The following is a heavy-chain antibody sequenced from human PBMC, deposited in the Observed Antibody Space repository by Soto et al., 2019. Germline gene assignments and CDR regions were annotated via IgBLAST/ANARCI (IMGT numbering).Heavy chain of an antibody. CDR3: ERDDDNDANALDY. V-gene: IGHV3-33*01. Sequence: PXGSLRLYCAASGFTFSKYCMHCVRQAPGKGLEWVALIWNDVIRKVYVDSVKGRFTISRDNSKNTLDLQMNNLRDEDTAVYYCERDDDNDANALDYWGPGTLVTVSS. CDR1: GFTFSKYC. CDR2: IWNDVIRK. J-gene: IGHJ4*02.